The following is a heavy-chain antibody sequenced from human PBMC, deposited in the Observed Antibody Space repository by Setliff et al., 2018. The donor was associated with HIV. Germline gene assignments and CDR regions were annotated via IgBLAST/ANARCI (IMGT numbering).Heavy chain of an antibody. J-gene: IGHJ6*02. D-gene: IGHD6-13*01. CDR1: GYSFTSYW. CDR3: ARPGIAAAGTACMDV. V-gene: IGHV5-51*01. Sequence: GESLKISCQGSGYSFTSYWLGWVRQMPGKGLEWMGIIYPGDSDTRYSPSFQGLVTISADKSISTAYLQLSILKASDTAMYYCARPGIAAAGTACMDVWGQGTTVTVSS. CDR2: IYPGDSDT.